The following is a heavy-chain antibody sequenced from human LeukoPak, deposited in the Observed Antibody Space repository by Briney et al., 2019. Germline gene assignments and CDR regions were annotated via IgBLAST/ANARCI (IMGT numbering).Heavy chain of an antibody. D-gene: IGHD3-22*01. CDR1: GFTFSNFG. Sequence: GGSLRLSCAAPGFTFSNFGMNWVRQAPGKGLEWVSIITSGVGITYYADSVKGRFTISRDNSRNTLYLQMNSLRAEDTAVYYCAKGDYYDLDYWGQGTLVTVSS. J-gene: IGHJ4*02. CDR3: AKGDYYDLDY. V-gene: IGHV3-23*01. CDR2: ITSGVGIT.